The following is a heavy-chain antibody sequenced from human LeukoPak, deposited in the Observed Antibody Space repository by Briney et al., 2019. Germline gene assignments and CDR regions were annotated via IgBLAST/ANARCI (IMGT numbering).Heavy chain of an antibody. CDR1: GGSISSYY. CDR2: IYYSGST. CDR3: ARRIAAARFDI. V-gene: IGHV4-59*08. J-gene: IGHJ3*02. Sequence: PSETLSLTCTVSGGSISSYYWSWIRQPPGKGLEWIAYIYYSGSTNYNPSLKNRVTISVDTSKTQFSLKLSSVTAAGTAVYYCARRIAAARFDIWGQGTMVTVSS. D-gene: IGHD6-13*01.